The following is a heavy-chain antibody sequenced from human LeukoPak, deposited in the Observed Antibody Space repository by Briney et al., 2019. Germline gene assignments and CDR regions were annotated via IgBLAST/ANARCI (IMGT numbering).Heavy chain of an antibody. D-gene: IGHD6-13*01. CDR3: AREEVAAALRAFDI. CDR2: INHSGST. Sequence: PSETLSLTCAVYGGSFSGYYWSWIRQPPGKGLEWIGEINHSGSTNYNPSLKSRVTISVDTSKNQFSLKLSSVTAADTAVYYCAREEVAAALRAFDIWGQGTMVTVSS. CDR1: GGSFSGYY. J-gene: IGHJ3*02. V-gene: IGHV4-34*01.